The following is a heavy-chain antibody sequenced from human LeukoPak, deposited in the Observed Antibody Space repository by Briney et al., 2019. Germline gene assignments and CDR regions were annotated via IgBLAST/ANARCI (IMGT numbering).Heavy chain of an antibody. D-gene: IGHD3-10*01. J-gene: IGHJ4*02. CDR1: GFLFSSYG. V-gene: IGHV3-30*02. CDR2: IQYDGSNQ. CDR3: TRLTMVRGLILYFDY. Sequence: GGSLRLSCAASGFLFSSYGMHWVRQAPGKGLEWVAFIQYDGSNQYYADSVKGRFTISRDNSKNTAYLQMTSLKTEDTAVYYCTRLTMVRGLILYFDYWSRGTLVTVSS.